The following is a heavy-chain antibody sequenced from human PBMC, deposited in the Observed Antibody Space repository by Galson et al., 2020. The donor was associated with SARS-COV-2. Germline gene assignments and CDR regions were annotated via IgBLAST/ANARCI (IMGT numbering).Heavy chain of an antibody. V-gene: IGHV4-38-2*02. J-gene: IGHJ3*02. Sequence: TLSLTCVVSGYSISSGYYWGWIRQSPGKGLEWIASIYHGVSTYYNPSLKSRVTISIDTSKNQFSLRLSSVTAADTAIYYCARDRTTTVATLDAFDIWGQGTLVTVSS. CDR1: GYSISSGYY. CDR3: ARDRTTTVATLDAFDI. CDR2: IYHGVST. D-gene: IGHD4-17*01.